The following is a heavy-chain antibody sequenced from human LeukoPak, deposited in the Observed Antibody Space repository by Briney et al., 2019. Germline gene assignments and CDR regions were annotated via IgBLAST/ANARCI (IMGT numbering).Heavy chain of an antibody. CDR2: TSYGGRNE. Sequence: GGSLRLSCAASGFTFSSYAIHWVRQAPGKGLEWVAVTSYGGRNEYYGDSVKGRFTVFRDNSKSTVSAQINSLRSDDTAVYYWARAGGDCITTSCYFGHAFDLWGQETLVTVSP. J-gene: IGHJ3*01. D-gene: IGHD2-2*01. CDR3: ARAGGDCITTSCYFGHAFDL. CDR1: GFTFSSYA. V-gene: IGHV3-30*04.